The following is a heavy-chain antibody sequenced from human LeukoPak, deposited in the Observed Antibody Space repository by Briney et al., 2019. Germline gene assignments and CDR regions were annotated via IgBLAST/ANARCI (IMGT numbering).Heavy chain of an antibody. V-gene: IGHV4-61*05. J-gene: IGHJ6*03. CDR2: IYYSGST. Sequence: SETLSLTCTVSGGSISSSSYYWGWIRQPPGKGLEWIGYIYYSGSTNYNPSLKSRVTISVDTSKNQFSLKLSSVTAADTAVYYCARVGWDDYDSSGYKHYYYYMDVWGKGTTVTVSS. D-gene: IGHD3-22*01. CDR3: ARVGWDDYDSSGYKHYYYYMDV. CDR1: GGSISSSSYY.